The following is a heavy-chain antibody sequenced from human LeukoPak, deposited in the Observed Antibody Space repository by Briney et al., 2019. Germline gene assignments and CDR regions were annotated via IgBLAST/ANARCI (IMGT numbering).Heavy chain of an antibody. J-gene: IGHJ4*02. V-gene: IGHV1-2*02. CDR3: VGGEVMVQGVVYFDY. CDR2: INPNSGGT. Sequence: GASVKVTCKASTYTFTGYYIHWVRRAPGQGLEWMGWINPNSGGTNYAQKFQGRVTMARDTSITTAYMELTRLRSDDTAVYYCVGGEVMVQGVVYFDYWGQGTLVTVSS. CDR1: TYTFTGYY. D-gene: IGHD3-10*01.